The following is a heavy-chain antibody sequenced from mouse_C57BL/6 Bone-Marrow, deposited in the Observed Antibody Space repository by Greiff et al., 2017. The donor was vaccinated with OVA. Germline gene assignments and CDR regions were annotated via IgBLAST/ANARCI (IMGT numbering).Heavy chain of an antibody. J-gene: IGHJ3*01. V-gene: IGHV6-3*01. D-gene: IGHD1-1*01. CDR1: GFTFSNYW. Sequence: EVQRVESGGGLVQPGGSMKLSCVASGFTFSNYWMNWVRQSPEKGLEWVAQIRLKSDNYATHYAESVKGRFTISRDDSKSSVYLQMNNLRAEDTGIYYCTAPHYYGSSSAWFAYWGQGTLVTVSA. CDR3: TAPHYYGSSSAWFAY. CDR2: IRLKSDNYAT.